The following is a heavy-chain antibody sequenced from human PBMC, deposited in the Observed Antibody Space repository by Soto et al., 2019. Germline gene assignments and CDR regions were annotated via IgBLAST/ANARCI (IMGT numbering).Heavy chain of an antibody. D-gene: IGHD6-6*01. CDR3: ARAGYSSSPENWGDYHYGMDV. Sequence: ASVKGSCKASGYTFTGYYMHWGRQAPGQGLEWMGWINPNSGGTNYAQKFQGRVTMTRDTSISTAYMELSRLRSDDTAVYDCARAGYSSSPENWGDYHYGMDVWGQGTTVTVSS. CDR1: GYTFTGYY. J-gene: IGHJ6*02. CDR2: INPNSGGT. V-gene: IGHV1-2*02.